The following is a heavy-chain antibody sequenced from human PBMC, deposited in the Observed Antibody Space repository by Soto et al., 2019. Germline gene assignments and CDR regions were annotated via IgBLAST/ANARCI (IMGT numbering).Heavy chain of an antibody. Sequence: QVQLVQSGAEVKKPGSSVKVSCKASGGTFSSYAISWVRQASGQGLEWMGGIIPIFGTANYAQKFQGRVTITADESTSTAYMELSSLRSEDTAVYYCARVAPGKHPVYYFDYWGQGTLVTVSS. J-gene: IGHJ4*02. V-gene: IGHV1-69*01. CDR3: ARVAPGKHPVYYFDY. CDR2: IIPIFGTA. CDR1: GGTFSSYA.